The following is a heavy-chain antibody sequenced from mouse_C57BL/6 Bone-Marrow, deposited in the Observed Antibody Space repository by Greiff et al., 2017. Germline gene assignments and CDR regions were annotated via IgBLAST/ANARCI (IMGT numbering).Heavy chain of an antibody. CDR2: IDPETGGT. CDR3: TIYYGKGDYAMDY. V-gene: IGHV1-15*01. CDR1: GYTFTDYE. D-gene: IGHD2-1*01. J-gene: IGHJ4*01. Sequence: QVQLKQSGAELVRPGASVTLSCKASGYTFTDYEMHWVKQTPVHGLEWIGAIDPETGGTAYNQKFKGKVILTADKSSSTAYMELRSLTSEDSAVYYCTIYYGKGDYAMDYWGQGTSVTVSS.